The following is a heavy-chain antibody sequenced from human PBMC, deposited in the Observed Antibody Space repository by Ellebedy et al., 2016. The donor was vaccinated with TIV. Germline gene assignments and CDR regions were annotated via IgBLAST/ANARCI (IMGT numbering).Heavy chain of an antibody. Sequence: GESLKISXVASGFTPSSYWMNWVRQAPGKGLEWVASIKEDGNEKHYVDSVKGRFTISRDNAKNSLYLQMNSLRAEDTAVYYCAGGTGYLIELWGQGTLVTVSS. CDR3: AGGTGYLIEL. CDR2: IKEDGNEK. V-gene: IGHV3-7*03. CDR1: GFTPSSYW. D-gene: IGHD3/OR15-3a*01. J-gene: IGHJ4*02.